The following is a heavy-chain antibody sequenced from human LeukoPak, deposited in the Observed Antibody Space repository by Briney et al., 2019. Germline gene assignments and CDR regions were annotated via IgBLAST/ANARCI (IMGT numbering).Heavy chain of an antibody. D-gene: IGHD3-9*01. Sequence: GRSLRLSCAASGFTFDDYAMHWVRQAPGKGLEWVAGISWNSGSIGYADSVRGRFTISRDKAKSSLYLQMNSVRAEDTALYYCAKDIVYYDILTGYSEAFDIWGQGTMVSVSS. CDR2: ISWNSGSI. CDR1: GFTFDDYA. V-gene: IGHV3-9*01. CDR3: AKDIVYYDILTGYSEAFDI. J-gene: IGHJ3*02.